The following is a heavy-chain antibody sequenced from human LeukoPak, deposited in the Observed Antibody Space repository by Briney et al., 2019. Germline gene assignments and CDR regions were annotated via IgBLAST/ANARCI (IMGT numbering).Heavy chain of an antibody. CDR3: ARGAGNGGIYYYYGMDV. V-gene: IGHV7-4-1*02. D-gene: IGHD4-23*01. Sequence: ASVKVSCKASGYTFTSYAMNWVRQAPGQGLEWMGWINTNTGNPTYAQGFTGRFVFSLDTSVSTAYLQISSLKAEDTAVYYCARGAGNGGIYYYYGMDVWGQGTTVTVSS. CDR1: GYTFTSYA. J-gene: IGHJ6*01. CDR2: INTNTGNP.